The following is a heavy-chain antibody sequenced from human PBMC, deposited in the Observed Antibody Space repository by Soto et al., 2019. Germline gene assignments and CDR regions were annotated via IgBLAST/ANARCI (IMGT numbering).Heavy chain of an antibody. Sequence: GASVKVSCKASGFSFTGYYIHWLLQAPGQGLEWMGWINAHSGGTEYAQKFQGRVTLTRDTSISTAYMTLSSLRSDDTAIYYCAKDLTRQLAYWLDPWGQGTQVTV. CDR3: AKDLTRQLAYWLDP. CDR2: INAHSGGT. CDR1: GFSFTGYY. V-gene: IGHV1-2*02. J-gene: IGHJ5*02. D-gene: IGHD6-6*01.